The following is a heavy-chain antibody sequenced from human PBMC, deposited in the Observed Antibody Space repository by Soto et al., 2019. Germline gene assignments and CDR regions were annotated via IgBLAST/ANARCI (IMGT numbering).Heavy chain of an antibody. V-gene: IGHV3-7*05. Sequence: EVQLVESGGGLVQPGGSLKISCSASGLTFSPSWMSWVRQAPGKGREWVANIKQDGSEEYYVDSVKGRFTVSRDNAKNSLYLQMNSLRVEDTAVYFCARGPRHSDAYWGLGTLVTVSS. CDR3: ARGPRHSDAY. D-gene: IGHD5-18*01. CDR2: IKQDGSEE. J-gene: IGHJ4*02. CDR1: GLTFSPSW.